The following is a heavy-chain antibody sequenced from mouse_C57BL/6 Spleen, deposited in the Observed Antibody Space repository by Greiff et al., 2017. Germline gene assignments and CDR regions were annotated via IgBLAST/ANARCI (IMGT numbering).Heavy chain of an antibody. CDR3: ARDRDSPFAY. J-gene: IGHJ3*01. CDR2: ISYDGSN. Sequence: DVKLQESGPGLVKPSQSLSLTCSVTGYSITSGYYWNWIRQFPGNKLEWMGYISYDGSNNYNPSLKNRISITRDTSKNQFFLKLNSVTTEDTATYYCARDRDSPFAYWGQGTLVTVSA. V-gene: IGHV3-6*01. D-gene: IGHD3-3*01. CDR1: GYSITSGYY.